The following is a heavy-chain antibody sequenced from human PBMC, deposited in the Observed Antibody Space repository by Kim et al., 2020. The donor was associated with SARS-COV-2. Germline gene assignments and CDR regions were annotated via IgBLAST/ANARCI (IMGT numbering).Heavy chain of an antibody. D-gene: IGHD3-3*01. Sequence: SETLSLTCTVSGGSVSSGSYSWSWIRQPPGKGLEWIGYIYYSGNTNSNPSLKSRVTMSIATSKNQFSLKLRSVTAADTALYYCARAPNDFCSSYPYYFDYWGQGTLVTVSS. J-gene: IGHJ4*02. CDR1: GGSVSSGSYS. CDR2: IYYSGNT. CDR3: ARAPNDFCSSYPYYFDY. V-gene: IGHV4-61*01.